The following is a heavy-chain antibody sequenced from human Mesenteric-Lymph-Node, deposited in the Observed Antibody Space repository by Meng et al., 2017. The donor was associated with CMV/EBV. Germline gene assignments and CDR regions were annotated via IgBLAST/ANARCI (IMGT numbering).Heavy chain of an antibody. CDR1: GFTFSNAW. D-gene: IGHD4-11*01. Sequence: GESLKISCAASGFTFSNAWMNWVRQAPGKGLEWVSVIYSGGSTYYADSVKGRFTISRDNSKNTLYLQMNSLRAEDTAVYYCAKDLATVEGYYYGMDVWGQGTTVTVSS. CDR2: IYSGGST. J-gene: IGHJ6*02. V-gene: IGHV3-53*01. CDR3: AKDLATVEGYYYGMDV.